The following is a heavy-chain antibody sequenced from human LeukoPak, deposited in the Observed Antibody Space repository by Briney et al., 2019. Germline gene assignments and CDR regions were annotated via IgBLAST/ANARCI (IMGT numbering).Heavy chain of an antibody. V-gene: IGHV3-11*01. D-gene: IGHD6-19*01. CDR3: ASWYSSGWVEGY. Sequence: PGGSLRLSCAASALTLSDYYMSWIRQAPGKGLEWVSYISSSGSTIYYADSVKGRFTISRDNAKNSLYLQMNSLRAEDTAVYYCASWYSSGWVEGYWGQGTLVTVSS. CDR1: ALTLSDYY. J-gene: IGHJ4*02. CDR2: ISSSGSTI.